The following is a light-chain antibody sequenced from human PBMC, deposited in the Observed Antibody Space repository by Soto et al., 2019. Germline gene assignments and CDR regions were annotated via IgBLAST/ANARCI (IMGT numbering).Light chain of an antibody. CDR2: EVS. Sequence: QSALTQPPSVSGSPGQSVTISCTGTSSDVGSYNRVSWYQQPLGTAPKLMIYEVSNRPSGVPDRISGSKSGNTASLTISGLQAEDEADYYCSSFTSSSTLVFGGGTKLTVL. CDR3: SSFTSSSTLV. J-gene: IGLJ2*01. CDR1: SSDVGSYNR. V-gene: IGLV2-18*02.